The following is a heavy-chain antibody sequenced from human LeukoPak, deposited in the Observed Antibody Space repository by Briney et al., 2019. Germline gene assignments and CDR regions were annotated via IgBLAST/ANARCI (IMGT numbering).Heavy chain of an antibody. V-gene: IGHV3-48*03. D-gene: IGHD2-21*01. CDR3: ARAGLGDNGAFDI. CDR2: ISSSGSTI. CDR1: GFTFSDYE. Sequence: GGPLRLSCAASGFTFSDYEMNWVRQTPGKGLEWVSYISSSGSTIYYADSVKGRFTISRDNAKNSLNLQMNSLRAEDTAVYYCARAGLGDNGAFDIWGQGTVVTVSS. J-gene: IGHJ3*02.